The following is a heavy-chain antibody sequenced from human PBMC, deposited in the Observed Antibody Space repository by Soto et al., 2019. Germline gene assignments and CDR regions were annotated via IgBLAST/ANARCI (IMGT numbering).Heavy chain of an antibody. V-gene: IGHV3-74*01. D-gene: IGHD3-3*01. CDR2: INSDGSST. CDR1: GFTFSSYW. CDR3: ARDPSIFGVALVDY. Sequence: PGXSLRLSCAASGFTFSSYWMHWVRQAPWKGLVWVSRINSDGSSTSYADSVKGRFTISRDNAKNTLYLQMNSLRAEDTAVYYCARDPSIFGVALVDYWGQGTLVTVSS. J-gene: IGHJ4*02.